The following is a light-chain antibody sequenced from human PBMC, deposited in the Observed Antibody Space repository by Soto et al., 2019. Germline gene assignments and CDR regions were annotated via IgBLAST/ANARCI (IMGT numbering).Light chain of an antibody. CDR2: AAS. CDR1: QGIRNY. V-gene: IGKV1-27*01. J-gene: IGKJ3*01. Sequence: DIPMTQSPSSLSASVGDRVTITCRASQGIRNYLAWYQQKPGQVPKLLIYAASTLQPGVPSRFSGGGSGTDFTLTISNLQPEDVATYYCQQYKSASFTFG. CDR3: QQYKSASFT.